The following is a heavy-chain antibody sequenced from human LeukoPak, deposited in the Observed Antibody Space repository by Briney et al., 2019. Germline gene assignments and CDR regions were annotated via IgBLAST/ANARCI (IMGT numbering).Heavy chain of an antibody. V-gene: IGHV4-39*01. CDR2: IYYSGST. J-gene: IGHJ4*02. D-gene: IGHD2-15*01. CDR3: ASPHICSGGSCYGYDFDY. Sequence: SETLSLTCTVSGGSISSSSYYWGWIRQPPGKGLEWIGSIYYSGSTYYNPSLKSRVTISVDTSKNQFSLKLSSVTAADTAAYYRASPHICSGGSCYGYDFDYWGQGTLVTVSS. CDR1: GGSISSSSYY.